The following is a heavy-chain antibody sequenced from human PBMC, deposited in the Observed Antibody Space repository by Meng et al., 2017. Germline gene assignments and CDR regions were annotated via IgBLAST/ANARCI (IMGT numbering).Heavy chain of an antibody. Sequence: QVPLLEVGPGQVKPSQALSLTCTVSGGSISSGGYYWSWIRQHPGKGLEWIGYIYYSGGTYYNPSLKSRVTISVDTSKNQFSLKLSSVTAADTAVYYCARSLTVTTVWFDPWGQGTLVTVSS. CDR1: GGSISSGGYY. D-gene: IGHD4-17*01. J-gene: IGHJ5*02. CDR2: IYYSGGT. CDR3: ARSLTVTTVWFDP. V-gene: IGHV4-31*03.